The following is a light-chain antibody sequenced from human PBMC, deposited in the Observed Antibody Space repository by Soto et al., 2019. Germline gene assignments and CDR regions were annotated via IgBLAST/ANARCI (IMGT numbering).Light chain of an antibody. V-gene: IGKV3-20*01. CDR2: GAS. J-gene: IGKJ4*01. CDR3: QQYGSSPLT. CDR1: QSVSSSY. Sequence: DIVLTQSPGTLSLSPGERATLSRRASQSVSSSYLAWYQQKPGQAPRLLIYGASIRATGIPDRFSGSGSGTDFTLTISRLEPEEFAVYYCQQYGSSPLTFGGGTKVEIK.